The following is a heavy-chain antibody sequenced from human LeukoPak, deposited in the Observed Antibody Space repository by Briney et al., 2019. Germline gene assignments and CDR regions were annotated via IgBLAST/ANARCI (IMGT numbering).Heavy chain of an antibody. Sequence: SGGSLRLSCAASGFTFSSYWMHWVRQAPGKGLVWVSSISSSSSYIYYADSVKGRFTISRDNAKNSLYLQMNSLRAEDTAVYYCARDGYSGYDSAYFDYWGQGTLVTVSS. V-gene: IGHV3-21*01. D-gene: IGHD5-12*01. CDR3: ARDGYSGYDSAYFDY. J-gene: IGHJ4*02. CDR2: ISSSSSYI. CDR1: GFTFSSYW.